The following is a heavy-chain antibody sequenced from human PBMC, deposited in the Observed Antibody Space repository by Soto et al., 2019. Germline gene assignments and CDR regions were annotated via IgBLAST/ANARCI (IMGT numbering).Heavy chain of an antibody. CDR2: TYYRSKWFN. J-gene: IGHJ6*02. CDR3: AREDDSKDYFYGMDA. V-gene: IGHV6-1*01. CDR1: GDSVSSNTAA. D-gene: IGHD3-16*01. Sequence: SQTLSLTCAISGDSVSSNTAAWNWIRQSPSRGLEWLGRTYYRSKWFNNYAVSVKSRISINPDTSNNQFSLQLNSVTPEDTAVYYCAREDDSKDYFYGMDAWGQGTTVTVSS.